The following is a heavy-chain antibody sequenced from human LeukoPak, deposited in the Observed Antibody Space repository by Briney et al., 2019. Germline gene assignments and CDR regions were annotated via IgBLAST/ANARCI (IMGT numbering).Heavy chain of an antibody. CDR2: VYYTGRT. CDR3: ARGGFPEYSTSWFY. D-gene: IGHD6-13*01. Sequence: SETLSLTCTVSGGSISSASSYWGWIRQPPGKGLEWIGTVYYTGRTYNNPSLKSRITISVDTSNNQFSLKVASVTAADTAVYYCARGGFPEYSTSWFYWGQGTLVTVSS. CDR1: GGSISSASSY. V-gene: IGHV4-39*01. J-gene: IGHJ4*02.